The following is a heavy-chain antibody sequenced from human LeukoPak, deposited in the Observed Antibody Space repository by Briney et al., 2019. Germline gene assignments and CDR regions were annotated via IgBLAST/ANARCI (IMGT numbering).Heavy chain of an antibody. CDR2: IYYSGST. Sequence: SETLSLTCTVSGGSISSYYWSWIRQPPGKGLEWIGYIYYSGSTNYNPSLKSRVTISVDTSKNQFSLKLSSVTAADTAVYYCARGYRYYDSSGYSYYFDFWGQGTLVTVSS. D-gene: IGHD3-22*01. CDR1: GGSISSYY. J-gene: IGHJ4*02. CDR3: ARGYRYYDSSGYSYYFDF. V-gene: IGHV4-59*08.